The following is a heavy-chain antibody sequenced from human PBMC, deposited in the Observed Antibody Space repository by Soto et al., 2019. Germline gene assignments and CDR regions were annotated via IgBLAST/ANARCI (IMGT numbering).Heavy chain of an antibody. Sequence: SETLSLTCTVSGGSISSYYWSWIRQPPGKGLEWIGYIYYSGSTNYNPSLKSRVTISVDTSKNQFSLKLSSVTAADTAVYYCARHGLVVPAAPPYYFDYWGQGTLVTVSS. D-gene: IGHD2-2*01. CDR2: IYYSGST. CDR1: GGSISSYY. V-gene: IGHV4-59*08. CDR3: ARHGLVVPAAPPYYFDY. J-gene: IGHJ4*02.